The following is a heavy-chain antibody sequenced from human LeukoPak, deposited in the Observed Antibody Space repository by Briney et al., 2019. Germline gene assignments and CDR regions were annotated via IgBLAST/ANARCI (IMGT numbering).Heavy chain of an antibody. Sequence: GGSLRLSCAASGFTVSSNYMSWVRQAPGKGLEWVSVIYSGGSTYYADSVKGRFTISRDNSKNTLYLQMNSLRAEDTAVYYCASSRTKLGYSSGWYDYWGQGTLVTVSS. CDR3: ASSRTKLGYSSGWYDY. CDR1: GFTVSSNY. J-gene: IGHJ4*02. V-gene: IGHV3-53*01. CDR2: IYSGGST. D-gene: IGHD6-19*01.